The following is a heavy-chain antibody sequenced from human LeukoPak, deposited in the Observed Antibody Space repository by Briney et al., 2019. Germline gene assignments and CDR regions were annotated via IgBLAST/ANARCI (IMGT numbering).Heavy chain of an antibody. CDR2: IHHSKSS. CDR1: GDSITSDKW. CDR3: ARGIGGSRAVHYYYGMDV. D-gene: IGHD2-15*01. J-gene: IGHJ6*02. Sequence: SETLSLTCAVSGDSITSDKWWTWVRQPPGKGLEWIGEIHHSKSSNYYPSLKSRVTISVDRSKNQFSLKLSSVTAADTAVYYCARGIGGSRAVHYYYGMDVWGQGTTVTVSS. V-gene: IGHV4-4*02.